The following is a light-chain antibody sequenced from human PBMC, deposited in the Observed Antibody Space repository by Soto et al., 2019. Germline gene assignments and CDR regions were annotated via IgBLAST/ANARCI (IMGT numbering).Light chain of an antibody. V-gene: IGKV3D-15*01. CDR2: GAS. Sequence: EIVMTQSPATLSVSPGERATLSCRASQSVSSNLAWYQQKPGQAPRLPIYGASIRATGIPARFSGSGSGTEFTLTISSLQSEDFAVYYCQQYNNWPGRTFGQGTKVEIK. CDR3: QQYNNWPGRT. J-gene: IGKJ1*01. CDR1: QSVSSN.